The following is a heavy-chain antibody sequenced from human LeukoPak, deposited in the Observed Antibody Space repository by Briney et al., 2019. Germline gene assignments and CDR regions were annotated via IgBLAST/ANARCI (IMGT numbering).Heavy chain of an antibody. V-gene: IGHV4-39*07. CDR3: SAAGDNMTTCPPPMYYYYYYMDV. J-gene: IGHJ6*03. CDR1: GGSISSSSYY. D-gene: IGHD6-13*01. Sequence: SETLSLTCTVSGGSISSSSYYWGWIRQPPGKGLEWIGSIYYSGSTYYNPSLKSRVTISVDTSKNQFSLKLSSVTAADTAVYYCSAAGDNMTTCPPPMYYYYYYMDVWGKGTTVTVSS. CDR2: IYYSGST.